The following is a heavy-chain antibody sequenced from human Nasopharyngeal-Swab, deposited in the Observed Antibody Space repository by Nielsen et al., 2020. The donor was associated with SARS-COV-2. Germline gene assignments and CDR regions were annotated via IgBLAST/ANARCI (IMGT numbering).Heavy chain of an antibody. Sequence: VRQAPGQGLEWMGWINTNTGNPTYAQGFTGRFVFSLDTSVSTAYLQISSLKAEDTAVYYCARDYDILTGYYYYYYGMDVWGQGTTVTVSS. J-gene: IGHJ6*02. V-gene: IGHV7-4-1*02. CDR3: ARDYDILTGYYYYYYGMDV. CDR2: INTNTGNP. D-gene: IGHD3-9*01.